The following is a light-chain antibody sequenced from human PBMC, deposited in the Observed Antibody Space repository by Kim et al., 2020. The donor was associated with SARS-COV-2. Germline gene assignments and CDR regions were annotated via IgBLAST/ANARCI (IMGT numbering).Light chain of an antibody. CDR3: QTWGTGTWV. V-gene: IGLV4-69*01. CDR1: SVHSSYA. CDR2: LNSDGSH. J-gene: IGLJ3*02. Sequence: ASVKLTCTLSSVHSSYAIAWHQQQPEKGPRYLMKLNSDGSHTKGDGIPDRFSGSSSGAERYLTISSLQSEDEADYYCQTWGTGTWVFGGGTQLTVL.